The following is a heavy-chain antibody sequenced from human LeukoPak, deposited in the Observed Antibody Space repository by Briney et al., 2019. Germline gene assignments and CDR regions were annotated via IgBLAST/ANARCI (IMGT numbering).Heavy chain of an antibody. CDR3: ARGGQEDGDYRSFDY. D-gene: IGHD4-17*01. J-gene: IGHJ4*02. CDR2: INHSGST. V-gene: IGHV4-34*01. Sequence: PSETLSLTCAVYGGCFSGYYWSWIRQPPGKGLEWIGEINHSGSTNYNPSLKSRVTISVDTSKNQFSLKLSSVTAADTAVYYCARGGQEDGDYRSFDYWGQGTLVTVSS. CDR1: GGCFSGYY.